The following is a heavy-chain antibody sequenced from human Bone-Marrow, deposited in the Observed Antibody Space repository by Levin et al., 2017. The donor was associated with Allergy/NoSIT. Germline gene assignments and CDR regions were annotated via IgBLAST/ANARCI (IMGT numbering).Heavy chain of an antibody. Sequence: SETLSLTCTVSGGSISSGGYYWSWIRQHPGKGLEWIGYIYYSGSTYYNPSLKSRVTISVDTSKNQFSLKLSSVTAADTAVYYCARVQGNYGDYWFDPWGQGTLVTVSS. D-gene: IGHD4-17*01. V-gene: IGHV4-31*03. J-gene: IGHJ5*02. CDR2: IYYSGST. CDR3: ARVQGNYGDYWFDP. CDR1: GGSISSGGYY.